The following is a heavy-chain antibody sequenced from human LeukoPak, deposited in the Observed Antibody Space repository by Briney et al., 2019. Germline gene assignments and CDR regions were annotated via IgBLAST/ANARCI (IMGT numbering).Heavy chain of an antibody. CDR1: GYTFTGYA. Sequence: ASVKVSCKASGYTFTGYAMNWVRQAPGQGLEWMGWINTNTGNPTYAQGFTGRFVFSLDTSVSTAYLQISSLKAEDTAVYYCATTGRTTATHAPFDYWGQGTLVTVSP. J-gene: IGHJ4*02. D-gene: IGHD4-17*01. CDR2: INTNTGNP. CDR3: ATTGRTTATHAPFDY. V-gene: IGHV7-4-1*02.